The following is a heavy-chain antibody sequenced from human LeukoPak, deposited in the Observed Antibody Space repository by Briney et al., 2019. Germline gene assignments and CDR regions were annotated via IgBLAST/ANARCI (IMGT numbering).Heavy chain of an antibody. CDR1: GFTFSSYS. Sequence: GGSLRLSCAASGFTFSSYSMNWVRQAPGKGLEWVSSISSSSSYIYYADSVKGRFTISRDNAKSSLYLQMNSLRAEDTAVYYCARAPEQWLVPAEVDYWGQGTLVTVSS. CDR3: ARAPEQWLVPAEVDY. CDR2: ISSSSSYI. D-gene: IGHD6-19*01. V-gene: IGHV3-21*01. J-gene: IGHJ4*02.